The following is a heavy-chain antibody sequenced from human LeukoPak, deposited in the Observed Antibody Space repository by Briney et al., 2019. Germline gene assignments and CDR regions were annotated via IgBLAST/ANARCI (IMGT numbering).Heavy chain of an antibody. Sequence: GGSLRLSCAAAGFSFSTYDMNWVRQAPGKGLEWLSSISIASSYIFYADSVKGRFTISRDNANNSLYLQMSSLRAEDTAVYYCARWLQTRYYMDVWGKGTTVTVSS. V-gene: IGHV3-21*01. CDR2: ISIASSYI. D-gene: IGHD5-24*01. CDR3: ARWLQTRYYMDV. CDR1: GFSFSTYD. J-gene: IGHJ6*03.